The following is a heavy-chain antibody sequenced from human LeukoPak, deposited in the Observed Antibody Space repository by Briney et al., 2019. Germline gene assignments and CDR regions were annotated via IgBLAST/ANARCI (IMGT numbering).Heavy chain of an antibody. V-gene: IGHV4-59*12. D-gene: IGHD3-3*01. CDR2: IYYSGST. CDR1: GGSISSYY. CDR3: ARAEGWSMLFGVVLDAFDI. Sequence: TSETLSLTCTVSGGSISSYYWSWIRQPPGKGLEWIGYIYYSGSTNYNPSLKSRVTISVDTSKNQFSLKLSSVTAADTAVYYCARAEGWSMLFGVVLDAFDIWGQGTMVTVSS. J-gene: IGHJ3*02.